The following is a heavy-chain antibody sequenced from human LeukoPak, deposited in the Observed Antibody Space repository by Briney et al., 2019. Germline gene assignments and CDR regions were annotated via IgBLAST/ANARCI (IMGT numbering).Heavy chain of an antibody. Sequence: GGSLRLSCAASGFIFSDYYMSWIRQAPGKGLEWIAYISRNGLTIYYPDSVKGRFTISRDNAKNSLFLQMDSLRADDTAVYYCARDLGTSTVTTAFDIWGQGTMVTVSS. CDR2: ISRNGLTI. V-gene: IGHV3-11*01. D-gene: IGHD4-11*01. J-gene: IGHJ3*02. CDR1: GFIFSDYY. CDR3: ARDLGTSTVTTAFDI.